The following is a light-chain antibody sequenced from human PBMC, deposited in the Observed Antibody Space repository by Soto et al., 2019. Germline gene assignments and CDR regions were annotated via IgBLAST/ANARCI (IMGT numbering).Light chain of an antibody. Sequence: QSVGTQPPCASVSPGQSVTISCTGTSSDVGRYNYISWYQQHPGKAPKLMIYEVSKRPSGVPDRFSGSKSGNTASLTVSGLQAEDEADYYCSSYAGSSHYVFGTGTKVTVL. CDR1: SSDVGRYNY. V-gene: IGLV2-8*01. CDR3: SSYAGSSHYV. J-gene: IGLJ1*01. CDR2: EVS.